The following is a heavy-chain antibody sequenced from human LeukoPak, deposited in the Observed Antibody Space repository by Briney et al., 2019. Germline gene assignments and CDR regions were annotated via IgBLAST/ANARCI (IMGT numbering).Heavy chain of an antibody. Sequence: GGTLRLSCAASGLTFSSFGMSWVRQAPGKGLEWVSAISASGGSTYYADSVKGRFTISRDNSKNSLYLQMNSLRAEDTAVYYCARDQIYDSSGYRFYYYYYMDVWGKGTTVTVSS. V-gene: IGHV3-23*01. CDR2: ISASGGST. J-gene: IGHJ6*03. CDR3: ARDQIYDSSGYRFYYYYYMDV. D-gene: IGHD3-22*01. CDR1: GLTFSSFG.